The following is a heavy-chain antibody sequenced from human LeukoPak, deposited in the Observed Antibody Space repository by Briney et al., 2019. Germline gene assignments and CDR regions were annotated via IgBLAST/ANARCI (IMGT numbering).Heavy chain of an antibody. CDR3: ARDEYSYGSTPHDY. J-gene: IGHJ4*02. V-gene: IGHV3-21*01. CDR1: GFTFSSYS. D-gene: IGHD5-18*01. Sequence: GGSLRLSCTASGFTFSSYSMNWVRQAPGKGLEWVSSISSSSSYIYYADSVKGRFTISRDNAKNSLHLQMNSLRAEDTAVYYCARDEYSYGSTPHDYWGQGTLVTVSS. CDR2: ISSSSSYI.